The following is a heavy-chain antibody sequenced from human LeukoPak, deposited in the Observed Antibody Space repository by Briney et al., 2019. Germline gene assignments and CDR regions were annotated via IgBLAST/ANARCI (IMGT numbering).Heavy chain of an antibody. V-gene: IGHV1-2*02. Sequence: GASVRVSCKASGYPFTSYYMHWLRQAPGQGLEWMGWINFSGGTKYAEKFRGRVTMTRDTSMATAYMELTTLTSDDTAVYYCARDLRLFDYWGQGTLITVSS. D-gene: IGHD3-3*01. CDR2: INFSGGT. CDR1: GYPFTSYY. J-gene: IGHJ4*02. CDR3: ARDLRLFDY.